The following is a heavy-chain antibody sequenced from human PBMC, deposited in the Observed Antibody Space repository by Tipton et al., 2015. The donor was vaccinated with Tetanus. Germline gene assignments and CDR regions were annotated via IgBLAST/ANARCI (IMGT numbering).Heavy chain of an antibody. CDR1: GGSFTSGDFY. V-gene: IGHV4-34*01. CDR2: INHSGNT. D-gene: IGHD1-1*01. Sequence: GLVKPSQTLSLTCAVSGGSFTSGDFYWTWIRQSPGKGLEWIGEINHSGNTNHNPSLKSRVTLSVDTSKNQFSLKLNSVTAADTAMYYCVTVNFPNYYHCGMDVWGQGTTVTVSS. CDR3: VTVNFPNYYHCGMDV. J-gene: IGHJ6*02.